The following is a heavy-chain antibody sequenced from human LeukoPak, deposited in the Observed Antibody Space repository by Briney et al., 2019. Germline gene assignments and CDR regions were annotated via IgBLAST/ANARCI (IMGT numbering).Heavy chain of an antibody. J-gene: IGHJ4*02. D-gene: IGHD6-13*01. V-gene: IGHV3-23*01. CDR1: GFTFSSYA. Sequence: QPGGSLRLSCAASGFTFSSYAMSWVRQAPGEGLEWVSAISGSGGSTYYADSVKGRFTISRDNSKNTLYLQMDSLRAEDTAVYYCAKAGQQQLVIGYYFDYWGQGTLVTVSS. CDR2: ISGSGGST. CDR3: AKAGQQQLVIGYYFDY.